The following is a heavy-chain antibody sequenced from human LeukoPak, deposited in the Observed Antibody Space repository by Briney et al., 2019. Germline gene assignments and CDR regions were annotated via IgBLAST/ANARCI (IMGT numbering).Heavy chain of an antibody. CDR3: GRVGGRSVAAKGDALDI. CDR2: ISSGSTYM. Sequence: GGSLRLSCAASGFTFSSYSMNWVRQAPGKGLEWVSSISSGSTYMYYADSVKGRFTISRDNARNSMYLQVNSLRAEDTAMYYCGRVGGRSVAAKGDALDIWGQGTMVTVSS. CDR1: GFTFSSYS. J-gene: IGHJ3*02. V-gene: IGHV3-21*01. D-gene: IGHD6-6*01.